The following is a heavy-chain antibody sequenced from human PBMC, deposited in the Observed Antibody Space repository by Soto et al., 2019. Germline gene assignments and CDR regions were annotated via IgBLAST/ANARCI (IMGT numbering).Heavy chain of an antibody. D-gene: IGHD6-19*01. J-gene: IGHJ4*02. Sequence: EVQLVESGGGLVQPGGSLRLSCAASGFTFSSYSMNWVRQAPGKGLEWVSYISSSSSTIYYADSVKGRFTISSDNAKNSLYLQMNSLRDEDTAVYYCASPGHGGSGWSTFDYWGQGTLVTVSS. CDR1: GFTFSSYS. V-gene: IGHV3-48*02. CDR2: ISSSSSTI. CDR3: ASPGHGGSGWSTFDY.